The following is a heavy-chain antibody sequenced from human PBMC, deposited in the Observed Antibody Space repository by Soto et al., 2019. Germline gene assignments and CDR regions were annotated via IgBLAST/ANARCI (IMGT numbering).Heavy chain of an antibody. CDR2: INPSGGST. CDR1: GYTFTSYY. CDR3: ARVRLTFGGVIVFDY. V-gene: IGHV1-46*03. J-gene: IGHJ4*02. D-gene: IGHD3-16*02. Sequence: QVQLVQSGAEVKKPGASVKVSCKASGYTFTSYYMHWVRQAPGQGLEWMGIINPSGGSTSYAQKFQRRVTMTRDTSTSTVYMELSSLRSEDTAVYYCARVRLTFGGVIVFDYWGQGTLVTVSS.